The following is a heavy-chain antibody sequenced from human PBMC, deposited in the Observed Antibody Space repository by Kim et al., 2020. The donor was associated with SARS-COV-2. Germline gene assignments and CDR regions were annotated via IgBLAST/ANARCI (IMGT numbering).Heavy chain of an antibody. CDR3: ARGTEGDYYGSGSYWDY. J-gene: IGHJ4*02. CDR2: IGTAGDT. Sequence: GGSLRLSCAASGFTFSSYDMHWVRQATGKGLEWVSAIGTAGDTYYPGSVKGRFTISRENAKNSLYLQMNSLRAGDTAVYYCARGTEGDYYGSGSYWDYWGKGTLVT. CDR1: GFTFSSYD. V-gene: IGHV3-13*01. D-gene: IGHD3-10*01.